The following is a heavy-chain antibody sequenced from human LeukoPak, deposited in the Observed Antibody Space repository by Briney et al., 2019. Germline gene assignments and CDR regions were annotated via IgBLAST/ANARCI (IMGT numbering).Heavy chain of an antibody. D-gene: IGHD5-24*01. CDR3: ARLRWLQDGYYYGMDV. CDR2: ISSSSSTI. CDR1: GFTFSSYS. V-gene: IGHV3-48*04. J-gene: IGHJ6*02. Sequence: PGGSLRLSCAASGFTFSSYSMNWVRQAPGKGLEWVSYISSSSSTIYYADSVKGRFTISRDNAKNSLYLQMNSLRAEDTAVYYCARLRWLQDGYYYGMDVWGQGTTVTVSS.